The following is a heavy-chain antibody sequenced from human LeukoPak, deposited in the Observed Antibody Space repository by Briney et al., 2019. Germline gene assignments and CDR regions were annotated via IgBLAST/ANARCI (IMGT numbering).Heavy chain of an antibody. D-gene: IGHD1-26*01. CDR1: GGTFTSYA. V-gene: IGHV1-69*04. Sequence: SVKVSCKASGGTFTSYAISWVRQAPGQGLEWMGRIIPILGIANYAQKFQGRVTITADKSTSTAYMELSSLRSEDTAVYYCARDVGLGSGSSFDYWGQGTLVTVSS. CDR2: IIPILGIA. J-gene: IGHJ4*02. CDR3: ARDVGLGSGSSFDY.